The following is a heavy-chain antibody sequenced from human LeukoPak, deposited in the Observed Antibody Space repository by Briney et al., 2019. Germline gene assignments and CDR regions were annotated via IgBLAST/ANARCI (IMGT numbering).Heavy chain of an antibody. D-gene: IGHD6-19*01. J-gene: IGHJ4*02. CDR2: INTNGGST. Sequence: GGSLRLSCAAPGFTFSGYSMHWVRQAPGKRLEYVSRINTNGGSTYYANSVKGRFTISRDNSKNTLYLQMGSLRAEDTAVYYCARSQWLKQDRFWSWGQGSLVTVSS. V-gene: IGHV3-64*01. CDR3: ARSQWLKQDRFWS. CDR1: GFTFSGYS.